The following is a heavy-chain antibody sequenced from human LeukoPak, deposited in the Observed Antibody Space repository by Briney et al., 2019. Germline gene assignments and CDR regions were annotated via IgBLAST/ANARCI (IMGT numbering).Heavy chain of an antibody. D-gene: IGHD3-10*01. V-gene: IGHV4-39*02. CDR3: ARRVGFYGSGSLNYFDP. CDR1: GGSIGSSSYY. Sequence: SETLSLTCTVSGGSIGSSSYYWGWIRQPPGKGLEWIGSIFRTGSTYYTASLKSRVSISVDTSKTHFVLNLTSVTAADTAVYFCARRVGFYGSGSLNYFDPWGQGILVSVSS. J-gene: IGHJ5*01. CDR2: IFRTGST.